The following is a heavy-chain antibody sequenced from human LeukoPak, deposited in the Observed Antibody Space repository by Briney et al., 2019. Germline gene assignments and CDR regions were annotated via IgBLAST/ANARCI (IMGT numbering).Heavy chain of an antibody. V-gene: IGHV1-2*02. CDR1: GYTLTELS. J-gene: IGHJ6*03. CDR3: ARDGRMVREVLYYYYYMDV. Sequence: ASVKVSCKVSGYTLTELSMHWVRQAPGQGLEWMGWINPNSGGTNYAQKFQGRVTMTRDTSISTAYMELSRLRSDDTAVYYCARDGRMVREVLYYYYYMDVWGKGTAVTISS. CDR2: INPNSGGT. D-gene: IGHD3-10*01.